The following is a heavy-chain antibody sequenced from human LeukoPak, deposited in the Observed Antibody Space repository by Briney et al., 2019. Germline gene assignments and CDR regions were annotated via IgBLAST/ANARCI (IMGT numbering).Heavy chain of an antibody. D-gene: IGHD2-15*01. CDR1: GYSISSGYY. Sequence: SETLSLTCTVSGYSISSGYYWGWIRQPPGKGLEWIGEINHSGSTNYNPSLKSRVTISVDTSKNQFSLRLSSVTAADTAVYYCARARRGRPKSFDYWGQGALVTVSS. V-gene: IGHV4-38-2*02. CDR2: INHSGST. CDR3: ARARRGRPKSFDY. J-gene: IGHJ4*02.